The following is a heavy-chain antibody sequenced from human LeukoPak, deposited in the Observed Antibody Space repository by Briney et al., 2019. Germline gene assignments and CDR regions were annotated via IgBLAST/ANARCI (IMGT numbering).Heavy chain of an antibody. D-gene: IGHD3-10*01. V-gene: IGHV3-9*01. CDR1: GFTFDDYA. J-gene: IGHJ6*02. CDR2: ISWNSGSI. Sequence: PGGSLRLSCAASGFTFDDYAMHWVRQAPGKGLEWVSGISWNSGSIGYADSVKGRFTISRDNAKNSLYLQMNSLRAEDTAVYYCASSSVEYYYGMDVWGQGTTVTVSS. CDR3: ASSSVEYYYGMDV.